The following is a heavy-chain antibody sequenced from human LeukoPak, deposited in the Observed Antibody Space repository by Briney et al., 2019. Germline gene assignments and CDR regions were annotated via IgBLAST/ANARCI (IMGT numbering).Heavy chain of an antibody. Sequence: GGSLRLSCPASGFTFSGSAMHWVRQAPGKGLEWVGRIRSEVNSYATAYAASVKGRFTISRDDSKNTAYLQMNSLKTEDTAVYYCTRLVVIPDYDYYGMDVWGQGTTVTVSS. V-gene: IGHV3-73*01. CDR1: GFTFSGSA. J-gene: IGHJ6*02. D-gene: IGHD4-23*01. CDR3: TRLVVIPDYDYYGMDV. CDR2: IRSEVNSYAT.